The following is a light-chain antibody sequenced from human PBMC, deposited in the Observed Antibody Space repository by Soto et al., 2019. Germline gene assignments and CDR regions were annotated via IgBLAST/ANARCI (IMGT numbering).Light chain of an antibody. V-gene: IGLV2-14*01. CDR2: EVS. J-gene: IGLJ1*01. Sequence: QSVLTQPASVSGSPGQSITISCTGTSSDVGGYNYVSWYQQHPGKAPKLMIYEVSNRPIGVSNRFSGSKSGNTASLTISGLQAEDEADYYCCSYTSSSTYVFGTGTKLTVL. CDR3: CSYTSSSTYV. CDR1: SSDVGGYNY.